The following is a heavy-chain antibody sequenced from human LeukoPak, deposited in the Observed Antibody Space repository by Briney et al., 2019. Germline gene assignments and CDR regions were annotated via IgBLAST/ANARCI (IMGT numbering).Heavy chain of an antibody. J-gene: IGHJ4*02. CDR3: ARVVRNGSGSYGRGPPYYFDY. CDR2: INHSGST. Sequence: LRLSCAASGFTFSSYAMHWVRQPPGKGLEWIGEINHSGSTNYNPSLKSRVTISVDTSKNQFSLKLSSVTAADTAVYYCARVVRNGSGSYGRGPPYYFDYWGQGTLVTVSP. D-gene: IGHD3-10*01. CDR1: GFTFSSYA. V-gene: IGHV4-34*01.